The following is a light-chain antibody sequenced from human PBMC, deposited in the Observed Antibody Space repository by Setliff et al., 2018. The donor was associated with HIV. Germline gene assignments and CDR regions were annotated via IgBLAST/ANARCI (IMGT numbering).Light chain of an antibody. Sequence: QSALAQPASVSGFPGQSITISCTGTTSDIGSYNLVSWYQHHPGKVPRLIIYEVSKRPTGVSDHISGSKSGTTASLTISGLQAEDEADYYCCSYAGTSIPYVFGTGTKVTVL. CDR2: EVS. V-gene: IGLV2-23*02. CDR3: CSYAGTSIPYV. CDR1: TSDIGSYNL. J-gene: IGLJ1*01.